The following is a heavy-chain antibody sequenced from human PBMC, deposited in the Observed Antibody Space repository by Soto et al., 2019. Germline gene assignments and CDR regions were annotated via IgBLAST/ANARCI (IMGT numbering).Heavy chain of an antibody. CDR3: VGGQYYFDY. CDR1: GFPFTTYG. Sequence: QVQLVESGGGVVQPGRSLRLSCAASGFPFTTYGMHWVREGPGKGLEWMAVISYDGSTKYYADSVKGRFTISRDNSKNTLYLQMNNLRPEDTALYFCVGGQYYFDYRGQGTLVTVSP. CDR2: ISYDGSTK. D-gene: IGHD3-10*01. V-gene: IGHV3-30*03. J-gene: IGHJ4*02.